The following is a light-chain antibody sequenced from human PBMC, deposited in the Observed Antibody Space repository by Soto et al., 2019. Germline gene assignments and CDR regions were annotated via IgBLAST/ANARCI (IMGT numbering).Light chain of an antibody. CDR2: ENN. Sequence: QSVLTQPPSVSAAPGQKVTIFCSGSSSNIGNNYVSWYQQLPGTAPKLLIYENNKRPSGIPDRFSGSKSGTSATLGITGLQTGDEADYYCGTWDSSLSAGQVFGGGTKLTVL. J-gene: IGLJ3*02. CDR1: SSNIGNNY. CDR3: GTWDSSLSAGQV. V-gene: IGLV1-51*02.